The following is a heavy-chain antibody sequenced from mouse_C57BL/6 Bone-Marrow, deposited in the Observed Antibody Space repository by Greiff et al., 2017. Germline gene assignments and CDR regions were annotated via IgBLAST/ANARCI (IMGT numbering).Heavy chain of an antibody. D-gene: IGHD1-1*01. J-gene: IGHJ1*03. CDR2: ISYDGSN. Sequence: EVKLVESGPGLVKPSQSLSLTCSVTGYSITSGYYWNWIRQFPGNKLEWMGYISYDGSNNYNPSLKNRISITRDTSKNQFFLKLNSVTTEDTATYYCARVYYYGSDWYFDVWGTGTTVTVSS. CDR3: ARVYYYGSDWYFDV. V-gene: IGHV3-6*01. CDR1: GYSITSGYY.